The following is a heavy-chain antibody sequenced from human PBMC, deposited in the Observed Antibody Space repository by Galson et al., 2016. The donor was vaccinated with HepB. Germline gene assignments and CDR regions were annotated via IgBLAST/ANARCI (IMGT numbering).Heavy chain of an antibody. Sequence: SLRLSCAGSGFVFSSYGMHWVRQAPGKGLEWMATIWYDGSKKYYGDSVKGRFIISRDNSKNTLCLHMNSLRVEDTAVYFCARDWGFWSDNHYGMDIWGQGTTVIVSS. D-gene: IGHD3-3*01. J-gene: IGHJ6*02. CDR1: GFVFSSYG. CDR3: ARDWGFWSDNHYGMDI. CDR2: IWYDGSKK. V-gene: IGHV3-33*01.